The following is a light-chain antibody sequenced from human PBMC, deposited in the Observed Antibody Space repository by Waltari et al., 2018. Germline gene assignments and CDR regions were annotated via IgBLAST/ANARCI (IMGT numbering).Light chain of an antibody. CDR2: AAS. Sequence: DIHLTQSPSALSASVGDRITITCRASQNIARYLNWYQQKVGKAPKRLIYAASTLQSGVPSRFSASGSGTDSTLTVGSVQPEDFATYYCQQTYSVPWTFGQGTRVEV. J-gene: IGKJ1*01. V-gene: IGKV1-39*01. CDR1: QNIARY. CDR3: QQTYSVPWT.